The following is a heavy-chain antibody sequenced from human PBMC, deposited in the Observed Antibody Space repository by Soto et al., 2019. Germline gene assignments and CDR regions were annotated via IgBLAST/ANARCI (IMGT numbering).Heavy chain of an antibody. CDR3: ARRRTDFWSGYYIQGALYYFDY. Sequence: GESLKISCKGSGYSFTSYWIGWVRQMPGKGLEWMGIIYPGDSDTRYSPSFQGQVTISADKSISTAYLQWSSLKASDTAMYYCARRRTDFWSGYYIQGALYYFDYWGQGTLVTVSS. J-gene: IGHJ4*02. CDR1: GYSFTSYW. V-gene: IGHV5-51*01. D-gene: IGHD3-3*01. CDR2: IYPGDSDT.